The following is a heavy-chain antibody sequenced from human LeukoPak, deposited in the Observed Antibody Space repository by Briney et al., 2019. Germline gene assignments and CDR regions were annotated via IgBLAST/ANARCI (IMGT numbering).Heavy chain of an antibody. V-gene: IGHV3-7*05. J-gene: IGHJ4*02. Sequence: GGSLRLSCVASGFAFSSYWMAWVRQAPGRGLAWVASVDLDGGGKYSVDSVKGRFTISRDNAKNSLYLQMDSLRAEDTAVYYCARAAYASSSDSWGQGTLVTVSS. D-gene: IGHD6-6*01. CDR1: GFAFSSYW. CDR2: VDLDGGGK. CDR3: ARAAYASSSDS.